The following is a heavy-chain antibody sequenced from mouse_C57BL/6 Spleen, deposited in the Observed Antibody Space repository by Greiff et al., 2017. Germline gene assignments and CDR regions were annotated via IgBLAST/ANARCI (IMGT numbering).Heavy chain of an antibody. Sequence: EVQLQQSGPELVKPGASVTIPCKASGYKFTDYNMDWVKQSHGKSLEWIGDINPNNGGTIYNQKFKGKATLTVDKSSSTAYMELRILTSEDTAVYYCARWLLPYWYFDVWGTATSVTVSS. J-gene: IGHJ1*03. CDR1: GYKFTDYN. D-gene: IGHD2-3*01. CDR2: INPNNGGT. V-gene: IGHV1-18*01. CDR3: ARWLLPYWYFDV.